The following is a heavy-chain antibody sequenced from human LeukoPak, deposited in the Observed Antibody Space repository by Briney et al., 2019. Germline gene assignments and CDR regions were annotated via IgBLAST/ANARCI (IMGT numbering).Heavy chain of an antibody. CDR1: GFTFSNAW. CDR2: IKSKTDGGTT. V-gene: IGHV3-15*01. J-gene: IGHJ4*02. D-gene: IGHD1-26*01. Sequence: PGGSLRLSCAASGFTFSNAWMSWVRQAPGKGLEWVGRIKSKTDGGTTDYAAPVKGRFTISRDDSQNTPYLQMNSLKTEDTAVYYCTTGAPRAYSGSYSNCWGQGTLVTVSS. CDR3: TTGAPRAYSGSYSNC.